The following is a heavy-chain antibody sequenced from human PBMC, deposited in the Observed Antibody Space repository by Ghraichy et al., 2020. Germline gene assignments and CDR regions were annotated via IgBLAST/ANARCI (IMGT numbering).Heavy chain of an antibody. D-gene: IGHD6-19*01. CDR1: GFTFNSYA. Sequence: GESLNISCTASGFTFNSYAMNWVRQAPGKGLEWVSGIGMTGTSTYYADSVKGQFTISRDNSKNTVFLQMNSLRAEDTAVYYCAKDSAAVAGKRGGFDIWGQGTMVTVSS. CDR2: IGMTGTST. J-gene: IGHJ3*02. CDR3: AKDSAAVAGKRGGFDI. V-gene: IGHV3-23*01.